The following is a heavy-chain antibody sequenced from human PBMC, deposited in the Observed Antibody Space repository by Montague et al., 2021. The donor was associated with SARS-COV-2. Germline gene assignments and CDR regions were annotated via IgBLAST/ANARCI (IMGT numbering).Heavy chain of an antibody. CDR2: IYTSGST. D-gene: IGHD6-13*01. Sequence: TLSLTCTVSGGSISSGSYYWSWIRQPAGKGLEWIGRIYTSGSTNYNPSLKSRVTISVDTSKNQFSLKLSSVTAADTAVYSCASGIAATYYYYMDVWGKGTTVTVSS. J-gene: IGHJ6*03. CDR1: GGSISSGSYY. CDR3: ASGIAATYYYYMDV. V-gene: IGHV4-61*02.